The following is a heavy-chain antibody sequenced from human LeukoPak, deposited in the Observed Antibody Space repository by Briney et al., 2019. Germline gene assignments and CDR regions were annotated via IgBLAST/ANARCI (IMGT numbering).Heavy chain of an antibody. CDR2: ISGSGGST. J-gene: IGHJ4*02. V-gene: IGHV3-23*01. CDR3: AKDRKAVSTVTFDY. Sequence: GGSLRLSRAASGFTFSSYAMSWVRQAPGKGLEWVSAISGSGGSTYYADSVKGRFTISRDNSKNTLYLQMNSLRAEDTAVYYCAKDRKAVSTVTFDYWGQGTLVTVSS. CDR1: GFTFSSYA. D-gene: IGHD4-17*01.